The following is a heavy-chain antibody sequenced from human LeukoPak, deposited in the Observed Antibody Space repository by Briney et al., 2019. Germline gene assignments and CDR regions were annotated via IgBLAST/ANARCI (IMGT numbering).Heavy chain of an antibody. CDR3: AKEGRYFYGLDV. CDR2: ISGTGGST. CDR1: GFAFSSYA. V-gene: IGHV3-23*01. J-gene: IGHJ6*02. D-gene: IGHD2-15*01. Sequence: GGSLRLSYAASGFAFSSYAMNWVRQAPGKGLEWVSTISGTGGSTYYADSVKGRFTISRDNSKNTLFLQMNSLRAEDTAVYYCAKEGRYFYGLDVWGQGTTVTVSS.